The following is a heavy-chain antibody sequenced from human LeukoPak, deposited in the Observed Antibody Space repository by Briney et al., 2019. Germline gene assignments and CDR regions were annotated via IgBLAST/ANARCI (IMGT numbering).Heavy chain of an antibody. CDR1: GFTSSSYA. D-gene: IGHD3-22*01. J-gene: IGHJ4*02. CDR2: ISSNGGST. Sequence: GGSLRLSCAASGFTSSSYAMHWVRQAPGKGLEYVSAISSNGGSTYYASSVKGRFTISRDNSKNTLYLQMGSLRAEDMAVYYCARWGTSHYYDSSGYYFFDYWGQGTLVTVSS. V-gene: IGHV3-64*01. CDR3: ARWGTSHYYDSSGYYFFDY.